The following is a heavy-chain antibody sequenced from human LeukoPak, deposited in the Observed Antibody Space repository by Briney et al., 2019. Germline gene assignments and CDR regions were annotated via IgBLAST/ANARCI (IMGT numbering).Heavy chain of an antibody. Sequence: PGGSLRLSCAASGFTVSDNYINWVRQAPGKGLEWVSIIYAGGSTYYADSVKGRFTISRDNSKNTVYLQMNNLRVEDTAVYYCARDERLGWFIDYWGQGTLVTVSS. V-gene: IGHV3-53*01. CDR1: GFTVSDNY. J-gene: IGHJ4*02. CDR2: IYAGGST. D-gene: IGHD2-15*01. CDR3: ARDERLGWFIDY.